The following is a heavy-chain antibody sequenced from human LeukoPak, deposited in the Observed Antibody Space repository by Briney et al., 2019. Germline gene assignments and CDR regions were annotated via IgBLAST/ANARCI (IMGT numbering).Heavy chain of an antibody. CDR3: ARVSETPAYYYTSGYYYLGY. Sequence: ASVRVSCKASGYTFTSYDINWVRQAPGQGLEWMGWMNPSSGNTSYAQRFQGRVTMTRDTSISTAYMELSSLRSEDTAVYYCARVSETPAYYYTSGYYYLGYWGQGTLVTVPS. J-gene: IGHJ4*02. CDR1: GYTFTSYD. D-gene: IGHD3-22*01. V-gene: IGHV1-8*01. CDR2: MNPSSGNT.